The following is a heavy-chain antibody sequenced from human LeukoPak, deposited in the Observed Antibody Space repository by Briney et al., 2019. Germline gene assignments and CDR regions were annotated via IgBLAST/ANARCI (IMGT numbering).Heavy chain of an antibody. CDR2: VNYSWGN. CDR3: ASILEGGSLDY. CDR1: GGSISGYY. Sequence: SDTLSLTCNVSGGSISGYYWSWIRQPPGKGLEWIGCVNYSWGNTYNPSLDSRVTISVDTSNNQFSLKLSSVTAADTGVYYCASILEGGSLDYWGQGTLVSVSS. V-gene: IGHV4-59*07. D-gene: IGHD1-26*01. J-gene: IGHJ4*02.